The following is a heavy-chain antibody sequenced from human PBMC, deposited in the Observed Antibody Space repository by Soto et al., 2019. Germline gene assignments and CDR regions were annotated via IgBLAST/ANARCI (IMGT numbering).Heavy chain of an antibody. CDR2: IYHSGDT. CDR3: ASGRPWFEY. J-gene: IGHJ5*01. Sequence: QLQLQESGPGLVKPSETLSLTCTVFGGSISGSSFYWGWIRQPPGKGLEWIGSIYHSGDTYYNPSLRSRVSISVDTSNNQFSLKLNSVTAADTAVYHCASGRPWFEYWGQGTLVTVSS. CDR1: GGSISGSSFY. V-gene: IGHV4-39*01.